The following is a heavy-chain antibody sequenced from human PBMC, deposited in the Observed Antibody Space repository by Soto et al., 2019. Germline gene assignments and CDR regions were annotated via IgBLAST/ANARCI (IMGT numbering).Heavy chain of an antibody. V-gene: IGHV4-39*01. CDR2: IYYSGST. Sequence: PSETLSLTCTVSGGSIRTSSYYWGWIRQPPGKGLEWIGSIYYSGSTYYNPSLKSRVTIAVDTSKNEFSLKLSSVSAADTAVYYCARHTYYYESSGYYHDYWGQGTLVTVSS. CDR1: GGSIRTSSYY. J-gene: IGHJ4*02. CDR3: ARHTYYYESSGYYHDY. D-gene: IGHD3-22*01.